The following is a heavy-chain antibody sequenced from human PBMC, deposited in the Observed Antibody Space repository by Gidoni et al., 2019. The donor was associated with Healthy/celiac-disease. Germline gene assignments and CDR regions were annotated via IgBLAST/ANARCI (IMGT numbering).Heavy chain of an antibody. D-gene: IGHD4-17*01. V-gene: IGHV3-30*02. CDR2: DGSNK. Sequence: DGSNKYYADSVKGRFTISRDNSKNTLYLQMNSLRAEDTAVYYCAKGMSPDYGDNGMDVWGQGTTVTVSS. J-gene: IGHJ6*02. CDR3: AKGMSPDYGDNGMDV.